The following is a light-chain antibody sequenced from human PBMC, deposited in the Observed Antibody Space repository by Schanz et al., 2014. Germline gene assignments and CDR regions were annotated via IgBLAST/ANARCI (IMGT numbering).Light chain of an antibody. CDR3: QQRSDWRS. V-gene: IGKV3-11*01. J-gene: IGKJ2*01. Sequence: EILLTQSPATLSLSPGERATLSCRASQSVSSYLAWYQQKPGQAPRLLIYGASTRATGIPARFSGGGSGTEFTLTISSLQPEDSAVYYCQQRSDWRSFGQGTKLEIK. CDR1: QSVSSY. CDR2: GAS.